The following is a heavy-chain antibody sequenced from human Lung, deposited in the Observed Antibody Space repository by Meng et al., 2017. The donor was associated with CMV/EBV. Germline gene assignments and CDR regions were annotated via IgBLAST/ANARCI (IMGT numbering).Heavy chain of an antibody. J-gene: IGHJ4*02. Sequence: GESXKISCAASGFTFSNNWMSWVRQAPGKGLEWVASIKKDGSGEYYVDSVKGRFTISRDNAKNSLYLQMNILRAEDTAVYYCARVGSSSGSYYYWGQGTLVTVSS. D-gene: IGHD3-10*01. CDR1: GFTFSNNW. CDR2: IKKDGSGE. V-gene: IGHV3-7*01. CDR3: ARVGSSSGSYYY.